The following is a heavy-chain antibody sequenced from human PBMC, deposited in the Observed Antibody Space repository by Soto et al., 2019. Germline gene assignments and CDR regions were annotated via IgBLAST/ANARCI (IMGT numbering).Heavy chain of an antibody. J-gene: IGHJ3*02. Sequence: QVQLQESGPGLVKPSETLSLTCTVSGGSISSYYWSWIRQPPGKGLEWIGYIYYSGGTNYNPSLTSRVTISVDTSKNQFSLKLSSVTAADTAVYYCARRLVVPAARSSWTDAFDIWGQGTMVTVSS. CDR2: IYYSGGT. V-gene: IGHV4-59*08. CDR3: ARRLVVPAARSSWTDAFDI. CDR1: GGSISSYY. D-gene: IGHD2-2*01.